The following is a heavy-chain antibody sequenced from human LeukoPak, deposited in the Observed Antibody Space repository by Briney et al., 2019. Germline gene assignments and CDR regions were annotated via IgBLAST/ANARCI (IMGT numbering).Heavy chain of an antibody. D-gene: IGHD3-22*01. CDR1: GGSISSYY. CDR2: IYYSGST. Sequence: SETLSLTCTVSGGSISSYYWSWIRQPPGKGLEWIGYIYYSGSTNYNPSLKSRVTISVDTSKNQFSLKLSSVTAADTAVYYCARASNYYDSSGYMVIDYWGQGALVTVSS. V-gene: IGHV4-59*01. J-gene: IGHJ4*02. CDR3: ARASNYYDSSGYMVIDY.